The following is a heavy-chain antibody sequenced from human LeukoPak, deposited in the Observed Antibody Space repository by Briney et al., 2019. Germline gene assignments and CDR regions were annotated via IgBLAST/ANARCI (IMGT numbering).Heavy chain of an antibody. Sequence: GASLKISCKGSGSRFTSYWIGWVRQMPGKGLEWMGIIYPGDSDTRYCPSFQGQVTISADKSISTAYLQWSSLKASDTAMYYCARPVRYYDFWSGYYRDAFDIWGQGTMVTVSS. V-gene: IGHV5-51*01. J-gene: IGHJ3*02. CDR1: GSRFTSYW. D-gene: IGHD3-3*01. CDR3: ARPVRYYDFWSGYYRDAFDI. CDR2: IYPGDSDT.